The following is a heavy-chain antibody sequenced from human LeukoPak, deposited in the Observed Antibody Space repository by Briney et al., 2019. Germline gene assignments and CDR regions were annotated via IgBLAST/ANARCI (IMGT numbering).Heavy chain of an antibody. Sequence: GGSLRLSCAASGFTFSSYEMNWVRQAPGKGLEWVSYISSSGSTIYYADSVKGRFTISRDNAKNSLYLQMNSLRAEDTAVYYCARDGVKQWLGYYYYYMDVWGKGTTVTISS. D-gene: IGHD6-19*01. CDR2: ISSSGSTI. CDR1: GFTFSSYE. CDR3: ARDGVKQWLGYYYYYMDV. J-gene: IGHJ6*03. V-gene: IGHV3-48*03.